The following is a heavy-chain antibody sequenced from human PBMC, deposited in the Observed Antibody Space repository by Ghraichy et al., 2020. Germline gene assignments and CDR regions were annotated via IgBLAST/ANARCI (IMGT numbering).Heavy chain of an antibody. CDR2: ISAYNGNT. Sequence: VKVSCKASGYTFTSYGISWVRQAPGQGLEWMGWISAYNGNTNYAQKLQGRVTMTTDTSTSTAYMELRSLRSDDTAVYYCARGRIAAADPEYFQHWGQGTLVTVSS. CDR1: GYTFTSYG. J-gene: IGHJ1*01. CDR3: ARGRIAAADPEYFQH. D-gene: IGHD6-13*01. V-gene: IGHV1-18*04.